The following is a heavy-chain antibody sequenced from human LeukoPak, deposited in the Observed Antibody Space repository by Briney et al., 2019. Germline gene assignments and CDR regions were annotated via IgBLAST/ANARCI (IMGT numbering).Heavy chain of an antibody. CDR1: GYTFTSYD. V-gene: IGHV1-8*01. Sequence: ASVKVSCKASGYTFTSYDINWVRQATGQGLEWMGWMNPNSGNTGYAQKFQGRVTMTRNTSISTAYMELNSLRAEDTAVYHCVKSAGKDGYRDVFDIWGQGTVVTVSS. J-gene: IGHJ3*02. CDR2: MNPNSGNT. D-gene: IGHD5-24*01. CDR3: VKSAGKDGYRDVFDI.